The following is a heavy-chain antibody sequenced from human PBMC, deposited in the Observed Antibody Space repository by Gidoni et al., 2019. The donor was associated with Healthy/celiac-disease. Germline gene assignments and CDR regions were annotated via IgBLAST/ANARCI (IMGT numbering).Heavy chain of an antibody. V-gene: IGHV1-24*01. CDR1: GSTLTELP. D-gene: IGHD6-19*01. CDR2: FDPEDGET. CDR3: ATARNSGSGPGYNWFDP. J-gene: IGHJ5*02. Sequence: QVQLVQSGAEVKKPGASVKVSCKVSGSTLTELPMHWVRQAPGKGLEWMGGFDPEDGETIYAQKFQGRVTMTEDTSTDTAYMELSSLRSEDTAVYYCATARNSGSGPGYNWFDPWGQGTLVTVSS.